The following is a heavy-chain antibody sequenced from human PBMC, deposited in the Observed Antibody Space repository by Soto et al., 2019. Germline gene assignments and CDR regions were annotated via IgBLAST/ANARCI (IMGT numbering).Heavy chain of an antibody. Sequence: PSETLSLTCAVYGGSFSGYYWSWIRQPPGKGLEWIGEINHSGSTNYNPSLKSRVTISVDTSKNQFSLKLSSVTAADTAVYYCARGYPAVAGTGNWFDPWGQGTLVTVSS. CDR1: GGSFSGYY. CDR3: ARGYPAVAGTGNWFDP. D-gene: IGHD6-19*01. CDR2: INHSGST. J-gene: IGHJ5*02. V-gene: IGHV4-34*01.